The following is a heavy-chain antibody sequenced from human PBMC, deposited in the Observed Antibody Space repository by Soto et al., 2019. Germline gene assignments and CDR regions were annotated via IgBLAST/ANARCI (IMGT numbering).Heavy chain of an antibody. CDR1: GYTFTSYD. CDR2: MNPNSGNT. CDR3: ARNPRALAVDAYPYYYYGMDV. Sequence: ASVKVSCKASGYTFTSYDINWVRQATGQGLEWMGWMNPNSGNTGYAQKFQGRVTTTRDTSISTAYMELSSLRSEDTAVYYCARNPRALAVDAYPYYYYGMDVWGQGTTVTVSS. J-gene: IGHJ6*02. V-gene: IGHV1-8*01. D-gene: IGHD6-19*01.